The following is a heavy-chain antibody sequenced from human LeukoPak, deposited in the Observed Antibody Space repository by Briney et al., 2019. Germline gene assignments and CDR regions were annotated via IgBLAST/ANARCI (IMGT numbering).Heavy chain of an antibody. D-gene: IGHD2-2*01. CDR3: ARVDCSSTSCYEFDY. J-gene: IGHJ4*02. V-gene: IGHV3-11*04. CDR2: IRSSGSTI. Sequence: GGSLRLSCAASVFTFSDYYMSWIRQAPGKGLEGVSYIRSSGSTIYYADSVKGRFTISRDNAKNSLYLQMNSLRAEDTAVYYCARVDCSSTSCYEFDYWGQGTLVTVSS. CDR1: VFTFSDYY.